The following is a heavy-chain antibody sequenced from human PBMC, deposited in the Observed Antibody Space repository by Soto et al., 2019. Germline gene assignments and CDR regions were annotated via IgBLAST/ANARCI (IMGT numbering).Heavy chain of an antibody. J-gene: IGHJ4*02. Sequence: QITLNESGPTLVKPTQTLTLTCTFSGFSLSARGMGVGWIRQPPGKALEWLALIYWDGDKWYSPSLRSRLTITEDTSKDQVVLTMTNMDPVDTATYDCAHRSTGWQYYFDYWGQGTLVTVSS. CDR2: IYWDGDK. CDR1: GFSLSARGMG. D-gene: IGHD6-19*01. CDR3: AHRSTGWQYYFDY. V-gene: IGHV2-5*02.